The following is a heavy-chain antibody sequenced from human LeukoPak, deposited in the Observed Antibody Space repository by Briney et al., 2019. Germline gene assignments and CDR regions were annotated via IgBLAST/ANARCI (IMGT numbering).Heavy chain of an antibody. J-gene: IGHJ5*02. V-gene: IGHV4-39*07. Sequence: PSETLSLTCTVSGGSISSRSYYWGWIRQPPGKGLEWIGSIYYSGSTYYIPSLKSRVTISVDTSKNQFSLKLNSVTAADTAVYYCATRGGCSSTSCNNWFDPWGQGTLVTVSP. CDR2: IYYSGST. CDR1: GGSISSRSYY. CDR3: ATRGGCSSTSCNNWFDP. D-gene: IGHD2-2*01.